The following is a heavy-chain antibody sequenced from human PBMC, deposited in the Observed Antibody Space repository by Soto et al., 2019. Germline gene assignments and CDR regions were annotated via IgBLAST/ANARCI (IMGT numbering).Heavy chain of an antibody. V-gene: IGHV1-69*13. CDR1: GGTFSSYR. CDR3: AGDSGAKLKSI. D-gene: IGHD3-3*02. Sequence: SVKVSCKASGGTFSSYRINWVRQAPGQGLEWVGGIVPIYRTADYAQKFQGRVAITADESARTAYSEVRSLKSQDTAVYYCAGDSGAKLKSIWGQGTLVTVSA. J-gene: IGHJ4*02. CDR2: IVPIYRTA.